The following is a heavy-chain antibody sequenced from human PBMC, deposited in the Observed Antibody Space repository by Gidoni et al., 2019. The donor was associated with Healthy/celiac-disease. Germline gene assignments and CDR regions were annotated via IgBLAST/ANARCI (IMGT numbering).Heavy chain of an antibody. CDR3: AKDMDESVDTAMVVDY. D-gene: IGHD5-18*01. V-gene: IGHV3-9*01. Sequence: EVQLVESGGGLVQPGRSLRLSCAASGFTFDEYAMHWVRQAPGKGMEWVSGISWNSGSIGYADSVKGRFTISRDNAKNSLYLQMNSLRAEDTALYYCAKDMDESVDTAMVVDYWGQGTLVTVSS. CDR1: GFTFDEYA. CDR2: ISWNSGSI. J-gene: IGHJ4*02.